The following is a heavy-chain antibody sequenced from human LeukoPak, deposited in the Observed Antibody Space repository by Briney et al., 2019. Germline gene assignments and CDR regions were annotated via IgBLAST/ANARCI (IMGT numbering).Heavy chain of an antibody. J-gene: IGHJ4*02. Sequence: GRSLRLSCAASGFTFSSYWMSWVRQAPGKGLEWVANIKQDGSEKYYVDSVKGRFTISRDNAKNSLYLQMNSLRAEDTAVYYCARVTRTRTYYYDSSGSLFDYWGQGTLVTVSS. CDR3: ARVTRTRTYYYDSSGSLFDY. CDR2: IKQDGSEK. V-gene: IGHV3-7*04. D-gene: IGHD3-22*01. CDR1: GFTFSSYW.